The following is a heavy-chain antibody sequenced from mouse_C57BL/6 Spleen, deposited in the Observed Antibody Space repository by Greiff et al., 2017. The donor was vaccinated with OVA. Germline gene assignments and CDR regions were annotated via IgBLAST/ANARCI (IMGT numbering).Heavy chain of an antibody. CDR1: GFTFTDYY. Sequence: EVQLVESGGGLVQPGGSLSLSCAASGFTFTDYYMSWVRQPPGKALEWLGFIRNKANGYTTEYSASVKGRFTISRDNSQSILYLQMNALRAEDSATYYCARSYYYGSPYYAMDYWGQGTSVTVSS. V-gene: IGHV7-3*01. J-gene: IGHJ4*01. CDR2: IRNKANGYTT. D-gene: IGHD1-1*01. CDR3: ARSYYYGSPYYAMDY.